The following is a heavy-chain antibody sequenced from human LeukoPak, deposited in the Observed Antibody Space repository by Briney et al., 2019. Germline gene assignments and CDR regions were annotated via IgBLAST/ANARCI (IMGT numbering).Heavy chain of an antibody. CDR3: AKEVGQWLAAYYYYGMDV. V-gene: IGHV3-30*18. CDR1: GFTFSSYG. D-gene: IGHD6-19*01. J-gene: IGHJ6*02. Sequence: PGGSLRLSCAASGFTFSSYGRHWVRQAPGKGLELVAVISYDGSNKYYADSVKGRVTTSRDNSKNTLDLQMNSLRAEDMAVYYCAKEVGQWLAAYYYYGMDVWGQGTTVTVSS. CDR2: ISYDGSNK.